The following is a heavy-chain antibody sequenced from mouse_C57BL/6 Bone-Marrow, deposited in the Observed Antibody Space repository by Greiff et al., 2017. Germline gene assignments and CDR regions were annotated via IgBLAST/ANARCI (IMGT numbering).Heavy chain of an antibody. CDR3: ARYLKGYDAMDY. CDR1: GFTFTDYY. Sequence: EVKVVESGGGLVQPGGSLSLSCAASGFTFTDYYMSWVRQPPGKALEWLGFIRNKANGYTTEYSASVKGRFTISRDNSQSILYLQMNALRAEDSATYYCARYLKGYDAMDYWGQGTSVTVSS. V-gene: IGHV7-3*01. D-gene: IGHD1-3*01. CDR2: IRNKANGYTT. J-gene: IGHJ4*01.